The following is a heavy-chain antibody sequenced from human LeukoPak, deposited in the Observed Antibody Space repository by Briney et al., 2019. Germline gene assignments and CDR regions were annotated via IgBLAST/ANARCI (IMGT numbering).Heavy chain of an antibody. CDR3: ARVEDNYYYYMDV. V-gene: IGHV3-48*01. D-gene: IGHD3-3*01. J-gene: IGHJ6*03. Sequence: GGSLRLSCAASGFAFSTYSMTWVRQAPGKGLEWVSYIIGTSSKTQYADSMKGRFTISRDNAKNSLYLQMNSLRAEDTAVYYCARVEDNYYYYMDVWGKGTTVTVSS. CDR1: GFAFSTYS. CDR2: IIGTSSKT.